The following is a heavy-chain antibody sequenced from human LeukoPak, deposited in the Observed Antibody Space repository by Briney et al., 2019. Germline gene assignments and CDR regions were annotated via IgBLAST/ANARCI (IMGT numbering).Heavy chain of an antibody. CDR2: VSSSGST. Sequence: PSETLSLTCSVSGDSITYFYWSWIRQAAGKGLEWIGRVSSSGSTDYNPSLKSRVTISVDTSKNQFSLKLSSVTAADTAVYYCARETMVRFDPWGQGTLVTVSS. CDR1: GDSITYFY. J-gene: IGHJ5*02. D-gene: IGHD3-10*01. V-gene: IGHV4-4*07. CDR3: ARETMVRFDP.